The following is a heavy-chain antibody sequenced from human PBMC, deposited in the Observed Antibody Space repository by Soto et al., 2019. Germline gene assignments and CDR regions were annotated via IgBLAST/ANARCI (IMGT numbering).Heavy chain of an antibody. CDR1: GFTFSSYA. CDR3: AKDQQLVPYYFDY. D-gene: IGHD6-13*01. V-gene: IGHV3-23*01. J-gene: IGHJ4*02. Sequence: HPGGSLRLSCAASGFTFSSYAMSWVRQAPGKGLEWVSAISGSGGSTYYADSVKGRFTISRDNSKNTLYLQMNSLRAEDTAVYYCAKDQQLVPYYFDYWGQGTLVTVSS. CDR2: ISGSGGST.